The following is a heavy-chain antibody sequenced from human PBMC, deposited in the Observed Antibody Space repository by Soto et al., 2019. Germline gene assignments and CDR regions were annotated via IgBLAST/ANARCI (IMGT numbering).Heavy chain of an antibody. D-gene: IGHD2-15*01. CDR1: GFSLSTSGVG. J-gene: IGHJ6*02. CDR3: AAAPYCSGGRFPGDYYDGMDV. Sequence: QITLKESGPTLVKPTQTLTLTCTFSGFSLSTSGVGVGWIRQPPGKALEWLALIYWDDDKRYSPSLKSRLTITKDTSKNQVVLTMTNMDPVDTATYYCAAAPYCSGGRFPGDYYDGMDVWGQGTTVTVSS. V-gene: IGHV2-5*02. CDR2: IYWDDDK.